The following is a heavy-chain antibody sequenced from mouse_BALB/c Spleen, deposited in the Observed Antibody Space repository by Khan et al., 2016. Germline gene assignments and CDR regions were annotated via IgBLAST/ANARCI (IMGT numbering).Heavy chain of an antibody. CDR3: RQDAVDY. J-gene: IGHJ4*01. CDR2: INPNNGGS. Sequence: EVQLQESGPDLVKPGASVKISCKASGYSFTGYYMYWVKQSHEKSLEWIGRINPNNGGSYSNQKFKGKAILTVDKSSSTAYMELRSLTSDDSAVYYCRQDAVDYWGQGTSVTVSS. V-gene: IGHV1-18*01. CDR1: GYSFTGYY. D-gene: IGHD6-1*01.